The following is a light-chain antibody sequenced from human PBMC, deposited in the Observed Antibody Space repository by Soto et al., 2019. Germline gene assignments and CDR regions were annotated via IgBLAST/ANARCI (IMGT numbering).Light chain of an antibody. Sequence: DIPMTQSPSSLSASVGDRVTITCRASHSISSDLIWYQQETGKAPKLLIYDASTLQSGVPSRFSGSGSGADFTLTISSLQLEDVATYYCQQSYITPYTFGQGTKLGIK. CDR2: DAS. J-gene: IGKJ2*01. V-gene: IGKV1-39*01. CDR1: HSISSD. CDR3: QQSYITPYT.